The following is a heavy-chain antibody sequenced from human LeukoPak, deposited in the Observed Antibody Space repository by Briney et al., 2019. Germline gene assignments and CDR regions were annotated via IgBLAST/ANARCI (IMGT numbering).Heavy chain of an antibody. V-gene: IGHV3-48*01. D-gene: IGHD6-19*01. CDR1: GFTFSSYS. Sequence: PGGSLRLSCAASGFTFSSYSMNWVRQAPGKGLEWVSYISSSSSTIYYADSVKGRFTISRDNAKNSLYLQMNSLRAEDTAVYYCARFQGGSGRTRDYWGQGTLVTVSS. CDR2: ISSSSSTI. J-gene: IGHJ4*02. CDR3: ARFQGGSGRTRDY.